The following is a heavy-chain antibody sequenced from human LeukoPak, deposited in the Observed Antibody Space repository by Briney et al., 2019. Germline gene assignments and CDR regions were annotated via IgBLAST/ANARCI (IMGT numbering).Heavy chain of an antibody. D-gene: IGHD3-10*01. V-gene: IGHV3-21*01. CDR2: ISSSSSYI. Sequence: GGSLRLSCAASGFTFSSYSMNWVRQAPGKGLEWVSSISSSSSYIYYADSVKGRFTISRDNAKNSLYLQMNSLRAEDTAVYYCARDLMLLWFGEGEDGTDVWGQGTTVTVSS. J-gene: IGHJ6*02. CDR3: ARDLMLLWFGEGEDGTDV. CDR1: GFTFSSYS.